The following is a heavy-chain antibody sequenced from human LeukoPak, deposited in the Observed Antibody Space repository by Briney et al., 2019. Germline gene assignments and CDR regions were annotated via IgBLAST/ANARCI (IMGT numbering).Heavy chain of an antibody. J-gene: IGHJ4*02. D-gene: IGHD2-21*01. Sequence: SETLSLTCAVYGGSFSGYYWSWIRQPPGKGLEWIGEINHSGSTNYNPSLKSRVTISVDTSKNQFSLKLSSVTAADTAVHYCARGKHLDYWGQGTLVTVSS. V-gene: IGHV4-34*01. CDR2: INHSGST. CDR3: ARGKHLDY. CDR1: GGSFSGYY.